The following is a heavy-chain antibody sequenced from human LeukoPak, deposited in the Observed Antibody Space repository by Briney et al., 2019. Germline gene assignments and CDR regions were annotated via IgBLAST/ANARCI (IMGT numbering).Heavy chain of an antibody. V-gene: IGHV3-9*01. CDR2: ISWHSGSI. J-gene: IGHJ6*02. CDR1: GFTFDDYA. Sequence: GGSLRLSCAASGFTFDDYAMHWVRQAPGKGLEWVSGISWHSGSIGYADSVKGRFTISRDNAKNSLYLQMNSLRPEDPAVYYCAKAGWKVYFYYYGMDVWGQGTTVTVSS. CDR3: AKAGWKVYFYYYGMDV. D-gene: IGHD1-1*01.